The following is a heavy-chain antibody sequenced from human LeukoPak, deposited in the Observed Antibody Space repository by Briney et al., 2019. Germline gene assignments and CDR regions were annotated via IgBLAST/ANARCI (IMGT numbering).Heavy chain of an antibody. CDR1: GFTFRNG. V-gene: IGHV3-30*03. CDR3: ARYDGFPDY. CDR2: ISYDGGDK. Sequence: GGSLRLSCAASGFTFRNGMHWVRQAPGKGLEWLAVISYDGGDKNYSDFVTGRFTISRDNSKNTLDLEMNSLRVEDTAVYYCARYDGFPDYWGQGTLVTVSS. D-gene: IGHD5-24*01. J-gene: IGHJ4*02.